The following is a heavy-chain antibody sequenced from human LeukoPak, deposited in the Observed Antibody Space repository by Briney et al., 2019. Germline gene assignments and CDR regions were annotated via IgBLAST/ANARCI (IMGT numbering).Heavy chain of an antibody. Sequence: GGSLRLSCAASGFDFSSNWMHWVRHAPGQGLVWVSRIKGDGISTNYADSVEGRFTISRDIAKNTLYLQMNSLRAEDTGVYYCAKDHYWSIDYWGRGTLVNVSS. V-gene: IGHV3-74*01. CDR3: AKDHYWSIDY. D-gene: IGHD3-3*01. CDR1: GFDFSSNW. J-gene: IGHJ4*02. CDR2: IKGDGIST.